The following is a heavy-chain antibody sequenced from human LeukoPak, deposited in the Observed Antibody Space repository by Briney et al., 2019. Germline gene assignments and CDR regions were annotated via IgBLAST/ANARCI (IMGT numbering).Heavy chain of an antibody. CDR1: GSTFSSYA. J-gene: IGHJ4*02. D-gene: IGHD3-22*01. V-gene: IGHV3-30*14. Sequence: GGSLRLSCAASGSTFSSYAMHWVRQAPGKGLEWVAVISYDGSNKYYADSVKGRFTISRDNSKNTLYLQMNSLRAEDTAVYYCARDYYDSRAQGKASDYWGQGTLVTVSS. CDR2: ISYDGSNK. CDR3: ARDYYDSRAQGKASDY.